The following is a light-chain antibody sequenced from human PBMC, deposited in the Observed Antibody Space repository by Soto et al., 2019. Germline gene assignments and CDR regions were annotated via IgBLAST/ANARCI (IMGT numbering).Light chain of an antibody. CDR1: QSVSSQ. CDR3: QQRSNWSEFT. CDR2: DAS. V-gene: IGKV3-11*01. J-gene: IGKJ3*01. Sequence: EIVLTQSTATLSLSPGERATLSCRASQSVSSQLAWYQQKPGQAPRLLIYDASNRATGIPARFSGSGSGTDFTLTISSLEPEYFSVYYFQQRSNWSEFTFGPGTKVDIK.